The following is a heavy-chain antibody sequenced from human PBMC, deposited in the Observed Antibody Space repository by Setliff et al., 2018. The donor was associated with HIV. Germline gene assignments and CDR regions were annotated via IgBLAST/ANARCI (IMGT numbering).Heavy chain of an antibody. CDR1: GYSISSHY. CDR3: AREIYGGNSRPFDY. CDR2: IFSSGST. V-gene: IGHV4-59*11. Sequence: SETLSLTCTVSGYSISSHYWSWIRQPPGKELEWIGYIFSSGSTTYNPTLNSRGTISVDTSKNQFSLKLTSVTAADTAVYYCAREIYGGNSRPFDYWGQGTLVTISS. D-gene: IGHD4-17*01. J-gene: IGHJ4*02.